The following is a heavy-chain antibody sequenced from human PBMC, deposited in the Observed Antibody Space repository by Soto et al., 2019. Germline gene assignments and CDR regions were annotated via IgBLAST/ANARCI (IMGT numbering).Heavy chain of an antibody. V-gene: IGHV4-59*08. CDR2: IYYSGST. J-gene: IGHJ2*01. CDR1: GGSISSYY. CDR3: ARTQGSGPNWYFDL. Sequence: QVQLQESGPGLVKPSETLSLTCTVSGGSISSYYWSWIRQPPGKGLEWIGYIYYSGSTNYNPSLKSRVTISVDTSKNQFSVKLGSVTAADTAVYYWARTQGSGPNWYFDLWGRGTLVTVSS.